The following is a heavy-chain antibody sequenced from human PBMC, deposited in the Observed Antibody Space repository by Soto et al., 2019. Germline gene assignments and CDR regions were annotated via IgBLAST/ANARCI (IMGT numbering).Heavy chain of an antibody. Sequence: GESLKISRKGSGYRFTSYWVGWVRQMPGKGLEWMGIIYPGDSDTRYSPSFQGQVTISADKSISTAYLQWSSLKASDTAMYYCARTSAAGKYYYGMDVWGQGTTVTVSS. V-gene: IGHV5-51*01. D-gene: IGHD6-13*01. J-gene: IGHJ6*02. CDR3: ARTSAAGKYYYGMDV. CDR2: IYPGDSDT. CDR1: GYRFTSYW.